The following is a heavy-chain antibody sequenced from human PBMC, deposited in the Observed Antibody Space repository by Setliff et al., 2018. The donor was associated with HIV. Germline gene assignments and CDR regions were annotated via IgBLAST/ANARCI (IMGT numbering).Heavy chain of an antibody. D-gene: IGHD6-19*01. CDR2: INPNTGGT. V-gene: IGHV1-2*02. CDR3: ARDNRTGYSSGWPLDY. J-gene: IGHJ4*03. CDR1: RYFFTAYH. Sequence: ASVKVSCKASRYFFTAYHIHWVRQAPGQGLEWMGWINPNTGGTQYAQKFQGRVTVTRDTPITTAYLELKRLRSDDTAVYFCARDNRTGYSSGWPLDYWGHGTLVTVSS.